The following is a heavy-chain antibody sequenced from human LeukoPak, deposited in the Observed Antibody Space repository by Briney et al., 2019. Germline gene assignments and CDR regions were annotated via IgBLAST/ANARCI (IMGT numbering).Heavy chain of an antibody. CDR3: ARAPYYDYGDYLPGY. V-gene: IGHV1-69*04. CDR2: IIPILGIA. J-gene: IGHJ4*02. CDR1: GGTFSSYA. D-gene: IGHD4-17*01. Sequence: ASVKVSCKASGGTFSSYAISWVRQAPGQGLEWMGRIIPILGIANYAQKFQGRVTITADKSTSTAYMELSSLRSEDTAVYYCARAPYYDYGDYLPGYWGQGTLVTVSS.